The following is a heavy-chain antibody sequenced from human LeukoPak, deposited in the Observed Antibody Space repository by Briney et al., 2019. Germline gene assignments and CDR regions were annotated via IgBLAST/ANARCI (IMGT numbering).Heavy chain of an antibody. CDR2: ISSASDHI. D-gene: IGHD3-16*02. CDR1: GFTFSTYT. CDR3: ARSVPLSPFDY. Sequence: GGSLRLSCAASGFTFSTYTMTWVRQAPGKGPEWVSSISSASDHIYYADSVRGRFTISRDNAKNSLFLQMASLRAEDTAAYYCARSVPLSPFDYWGQGTLVTVSS. V-gene: IGHV3-21*06. J-gene: IGHJ4*02.